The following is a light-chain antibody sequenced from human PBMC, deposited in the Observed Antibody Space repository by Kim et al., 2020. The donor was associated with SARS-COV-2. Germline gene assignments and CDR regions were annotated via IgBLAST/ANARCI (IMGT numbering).Light chain of an antibody. CDR3: QAWDSTTAV. J-gene: IGLJ3*02. CDR1: KLGDKY. CDR2: QDS. V-gene: IGLV3-1*01. Sequence: VSPGQTASIPCSGDKLGDKYACWYQQKPGQSPVLVIYQDSKRPSGIPERFSGSNSGNTATLTISGTQAMDEADYYCQAWDSTTAVFGGGTQLTVL.